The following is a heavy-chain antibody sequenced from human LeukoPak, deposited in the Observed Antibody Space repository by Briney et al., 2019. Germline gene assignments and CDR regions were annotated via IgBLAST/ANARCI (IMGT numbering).Heavy chain of an antibody. J-gene: IGHJ4*02. V-gene: IGHV4-34*01. CDR1: SESFSGYF. CDR2: VYYGENT. CDR3: ARRDDSSGYHKIFDY. Sequence: SESLSLTCAIYSESFSGYFWSWIRQPPGKGLEWIGNVYYGENTYYDPSLKSRVTISIDTSNNQFYLKLSSLTAADTAVYYCARRDDSSGYHKIFDYWGQGTLVTVSS. D-gene: IGHD3-22*01.